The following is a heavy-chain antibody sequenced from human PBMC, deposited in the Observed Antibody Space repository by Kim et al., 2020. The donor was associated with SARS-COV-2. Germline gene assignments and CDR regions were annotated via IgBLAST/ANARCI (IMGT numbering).Heavy chain of an antibody. CDR2: IYYSGST. V-gene: IGHV4-39*01. CDR1: GGSISSSSYY. CDR3: ARHGGYYYYGMDG. Sequence: SETLSLTCTVSGGSISSSSYYWGWIRQPPGKGLEWIGSIYYSGSTYYNPSLKSRVTISVDTSKNQFSLKLSSVTAADTAVYYCARHGGYYYYGMDGWGQG. D-gene: IGHD3-16*01. J-gene: IGHJ6*02.